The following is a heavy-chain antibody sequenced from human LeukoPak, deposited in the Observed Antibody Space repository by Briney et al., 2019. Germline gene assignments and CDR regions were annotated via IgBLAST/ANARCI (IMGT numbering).Heavy chain of an antibody. D-gene: IGHD4-17*01. Sequence: PGGSLRLSCAASGFSFSTYGMHWVRQAPGKGLEYVSAISGNGGSTYYANSVKGRFTISRDNSNNTLYLQMSSLRVEDTAVYYCARVAYGEHQYFHHWGQGTLVTVSS. J-gene: IGHJ1*01. CDR1: GFSFSTYG. CDR3: ARVAYGEHQYFHH. V-gene: IGHV3-64*01. CDR2: ISGNGGST.